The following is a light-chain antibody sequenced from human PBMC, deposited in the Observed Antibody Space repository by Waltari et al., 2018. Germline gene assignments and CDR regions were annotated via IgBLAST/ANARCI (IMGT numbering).Light chain of an antibody. CDR3: ASWDDSLNALL. J-gene: IGLJ2*01. CDR2: STN. CDR1: RSHSGTHT. Sequence: QSVLTQPPSASGTPGQRVTISCSGSRSHSGTHTVNWYPQLPGTAPQLLIYSTNQWPSGVPDRFSGSKSGTSASLAISELQSEDEADYYCASWDDSLNALLFGGGTKLTVL. V-gene: IGLV1-44*01.